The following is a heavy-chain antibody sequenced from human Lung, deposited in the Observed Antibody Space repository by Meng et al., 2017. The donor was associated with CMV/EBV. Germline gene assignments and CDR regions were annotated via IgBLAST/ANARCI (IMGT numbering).Heavy chain of an antibody. V-gene: IGHV3-21*01. CDR1: GFTFSSHA. Sequence: SXAASGFTFSSHAMNWVRQAPGRGLEWVSYISGGSRYIYYADSVKGRFTVSRDNAKNSLYLQMNSLRAEDTAVYYCAGSDTANLNYYDNGDPDVYYYYALDIWXQGTXVTVSS. D-gene: IGHD3-22*01. J-gene: IGHJ6*02. CDR2: ISGGSRYI. CDR3: AGSDTANLNYYDNGDPDVYYYYALDI.